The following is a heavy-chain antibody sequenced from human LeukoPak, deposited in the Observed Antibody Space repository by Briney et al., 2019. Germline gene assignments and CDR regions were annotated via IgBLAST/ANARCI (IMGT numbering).Heavy chain of an antibody. CDR3: ARHYYDSSGSRFDY. CDR1: GYTFTSYA. CDR2: INAGNGNT. Sequence: ASVKVSCKASGYTFTSYAMRWVRQAPGQRLEWMGWINAGNGNTKYSQKFQGRVTITRDTSASTAYMELSSLRSEDTAVYYCARHYYDSSGSRFDYWGQGTLVTVSS. D-gene: IGHD3-22*01. V-gene: IGHV1-3*01. J-gene: IGHJ4*02.